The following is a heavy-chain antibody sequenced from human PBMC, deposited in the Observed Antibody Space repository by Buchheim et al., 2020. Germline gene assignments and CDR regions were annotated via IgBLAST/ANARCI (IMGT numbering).Heavy chain of an antibody. V-gene: IGHV1-46*01. J-gene: IGHJ4*02. Sequence: QVQLVQSGAEVKKPGASVKVSCKASGYTFTSYSMHWVRQAPGQGLEWMGIINPSGGSTSYAQKFQGRVTMTRDTSTSTVYMELSSLRSEDTAGYYCARVSGTNMSPGWGKIDYWGQGTL. D-gene: IGHD2-2*01. CDR1: GYTFTSYS. CDR3: ARVSGTNMSPGWGKIDY. CDR2: INPSGGST.